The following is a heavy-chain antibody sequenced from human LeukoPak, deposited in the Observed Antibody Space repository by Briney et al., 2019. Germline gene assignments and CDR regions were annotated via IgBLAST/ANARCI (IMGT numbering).Heavy chain of an antibody. CDR3: AKLGITMIGGV. CDR2: VSSGSSTI. V-gene: IGHV3-11*04. J-gene: IGHJ6*04. Sequence: GGTLRLSCAASGFTFSDYYMSWIRQAPGKALEWVSYVSSGSSTIYYADSVKGRFTISRDNAKNSLYLQMNSLRAEDTAVYYCAKLGITMIGGVWGKGTTVTISS. CDR1: GFTFSDYY. D-gene: IGHD3-10*02.